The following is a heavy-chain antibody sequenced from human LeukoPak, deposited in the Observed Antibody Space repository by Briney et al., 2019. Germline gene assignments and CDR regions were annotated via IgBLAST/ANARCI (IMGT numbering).Heavy chain of an antibody. CDR1: GFSFSTYD. D-gene: IGHD2/OR15-2a*01. Sequence: PGGSLSLSCVTSGFSFSTYDMSWVRQAPGKGLEWVSRITANTRGSITYYADSVKCRFTISRDSSKDTLYLQMNSLRAEDTAVYFCARGGYFSFDYWGQGTLVTVSS. CDR2: ITANTRGSIT. V-gene: IGHV3-23*01. CDR3: ARGGYFSFDY. J-gene: IGHJ4*02.